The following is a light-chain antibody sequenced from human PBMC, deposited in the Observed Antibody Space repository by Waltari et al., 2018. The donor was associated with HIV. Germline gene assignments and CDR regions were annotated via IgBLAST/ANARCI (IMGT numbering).Light chain of an antibody. V-gene: IGKV1-5*03. Sequence: IQMTQSPSILSASVGDRVTITCRASQNVDSWLAWYQQRPGNAPRLLIYKASILEYDVPARFSGIGSGTNFTLTINSLHPDDFATYYCQQYNSDFYSFGQGTRLDLK. CDR1: QNVDSW. CDR3: QQYNSDFYS. CDR2: KAS. J-gene: IGKJ2*03.